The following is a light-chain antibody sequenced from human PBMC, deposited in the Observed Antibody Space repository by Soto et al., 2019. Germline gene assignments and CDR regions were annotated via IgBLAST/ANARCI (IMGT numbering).Light chain of an antibody. CDR2: GAS. J-gene: IGKJ5*01. Sequence: EIVMTQSPATLSVSPGEGVTLSCRASESIRSKLAWYQQKPGQAPSLLMYGASTRATGIPARFSGSGSGTEFTLTISSLQSEDFAVYYCQQYNTWSSITFGQGTRLEIK. CDR3: QQYNTWSSIT. CDR1: ESIRSK. V-gene: IGKV3-15*01.